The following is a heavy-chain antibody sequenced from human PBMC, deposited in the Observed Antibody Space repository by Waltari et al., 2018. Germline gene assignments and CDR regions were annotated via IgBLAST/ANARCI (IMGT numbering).Heavy chain of an antibody. CDR1: GFPFRNYG. D-gene: IGHD6-19*01. Sequence: VKLVESGGGRVQPGRSLRLSCAASGFPFRNYGMHWVRQAPGKGLEWVAVIWSDGDKKYYEESVRGRFTISRDNSNNTLSLQMSSLRAEDTAVYYCARVAVPGTFFFDYWGQGTLVTVSS. V-gene: IGHV3-33*01. CDR2: IWSDGDKK. J-gene: IGHJ4*02. CDR3: ARVAVPGTFFFDY.